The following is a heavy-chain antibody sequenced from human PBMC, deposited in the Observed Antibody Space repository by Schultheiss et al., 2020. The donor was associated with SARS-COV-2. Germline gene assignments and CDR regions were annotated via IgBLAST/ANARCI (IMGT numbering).Heavy chain of an antibody. CDR3: ARDRAMARELSYYYYYYGMDV. V-gene: IGHV3-30*03. J-gene: IGHJ6*02. D-gene: IGHD1-7*01. CDR1: GFTFSSYG. Sequence: GESLKISCAASGFTFSSYGMHWVRQAPGKGLEWVAVISYDGSNKYYADSVKGRFTISRDNSKYTLYLQMNSLRAEDTAVYYCARDRAMARELSYYYYYYGMDVWGQGTTVTVSS. CDR2: ISYDGSNK.